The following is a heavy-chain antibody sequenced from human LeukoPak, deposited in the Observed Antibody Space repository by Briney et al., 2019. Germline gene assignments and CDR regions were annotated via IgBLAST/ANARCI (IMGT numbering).Heavy chain of an antibody. J-gene: IGHJ3*02. CDR1: GFSFSSYW. V-gene: IGHV3-74*01. CDR3: ARDRAYAFDI. CDR2: IKSDEITT. Sequence: GGSLRLSCAASGFSFSSYWMYCVRQAPGNGLVWVSHIKSDEITTTYADSVKGRFTISRDNAKNTLYLQMNSLRAEDTAVYYCARDRAYAFDIWGQGTMVTVSS.